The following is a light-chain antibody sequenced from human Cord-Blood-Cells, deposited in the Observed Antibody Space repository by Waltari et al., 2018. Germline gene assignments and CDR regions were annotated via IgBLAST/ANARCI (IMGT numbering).Light chain of an antibody. Sequence: QSALTQPASVSGSPGQSITIPCTGTSRDVGGYNYVPWYQQHPGKAPKLMIYDVSNRPSGVSNRFSGSKSGNTASLTISGLQAEDEADYYCSSYTSSSNVVFGGGTKLTVL. CDR1: SRDVGGYNY. V-gene: IGLV2-14*01. CDR3: SSYTSSSNVV. CDR2: DVS. J-gene: IGLJ2*01.